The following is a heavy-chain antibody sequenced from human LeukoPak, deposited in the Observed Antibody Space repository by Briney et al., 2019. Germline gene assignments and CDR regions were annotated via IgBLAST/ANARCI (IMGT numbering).Heavy chain of an antibody. CDR2: ISWNSGSI. Sequence: GRSLRLSCAASGFTFDDYAMHWVRQAPGKGLEWVSGISWNSGSIGYADSVKGRFTISRDNAKNSLYLQMNSLRDEDTALYYCAKARGVGARGYYFDYWGQGTLVTVSS. D-gene: IGHD1-26*01. CDR3: AKARGVGARGYYFDY. J-gene: IGHJ4*02. CDR1: GFTFDDYA. V-gene: IGHV3-9*01.